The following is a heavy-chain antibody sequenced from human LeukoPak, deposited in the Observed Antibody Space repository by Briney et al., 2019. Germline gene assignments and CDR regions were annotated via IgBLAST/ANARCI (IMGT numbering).Heavy chain of an antibody. CDR2: INPSGGST. Sequence: ASVKVSCKASGYTFTSCFIHWVRQAPGQGLEWMGVINPSGGSTSYAQKFQGRVTMTRDTSTSTVSMELSSLRFEDTAVYYCARGPYSGDWHFDFWGQGTLGTVSS. CDR1: GYTFTSCF. J-gene: IGHJ4*02. D-gene: IGHD6-19*01. CDR3: ARGPYSGDWHFDF. V-gene: IGHV1-46*01.